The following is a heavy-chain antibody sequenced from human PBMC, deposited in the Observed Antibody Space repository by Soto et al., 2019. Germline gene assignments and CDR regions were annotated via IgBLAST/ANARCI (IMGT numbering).Heavy chain of an antibody. J-gene: IGHJ6*02. Sequence: QAHLEQSGAEVKRPGASVKVSCKASGYTFSNFDINWLRQAPGQGPEWMGWINAKSGDTFFAQRFQGKFNMTWDTSLRTGYMEVGSLTSDDTAMYYCARGNPFNYAGFDVWGQGTTVAVSS. CDR2: INAKSGDT. CDR1: GYTFSNFD. D-gene: IGHD3-16*01. CDR3: ARGNPFNYAGFDV. V-gene: IGHV1-8*01.